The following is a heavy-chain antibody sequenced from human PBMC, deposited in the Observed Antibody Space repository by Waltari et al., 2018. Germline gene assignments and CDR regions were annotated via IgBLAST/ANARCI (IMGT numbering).Heavy chain of an antibody. CDR3: ARMESGNHFPLDL. CDR2: IFPIVDGS. J-gene: IGHJ5*02. V-gene: IGHV1-69*04. CDR1: GGTFGDYA. D-gene: IGHD3-10*01. Sequence: QLQLVQSGAEVKEPGSSVKVSCQASGGTFGDYAISWVRQAPGQGLEWMGMIFPIVDGSSNAQKFQVRVTLTADKSTSTAYMELTSLRSDDTAVYYCARMESGNHFPLDLWGQGTLVTVSS.